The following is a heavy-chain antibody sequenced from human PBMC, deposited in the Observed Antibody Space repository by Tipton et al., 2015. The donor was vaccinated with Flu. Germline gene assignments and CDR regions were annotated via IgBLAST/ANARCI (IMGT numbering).Heavy chain of an antibody. CDR3: ARDGGSYYFVDAFAV. CDR2: IYYSGST. J-gene: IGHJ3*01. D-gene: IGHD1-26*01. Sequence: TLSLTCTVSGGSISSYYWSWIRQPPGKGLEWIGYIYYSGSTNYNPSLKSRVTISVDTSKNQFSLKLSSVTAADTAVYYCARDGGSYYFVDAFAVWGQGTMVTVSS. CDR1: GGSISSYY. V-gene: IGHV4-59*01.